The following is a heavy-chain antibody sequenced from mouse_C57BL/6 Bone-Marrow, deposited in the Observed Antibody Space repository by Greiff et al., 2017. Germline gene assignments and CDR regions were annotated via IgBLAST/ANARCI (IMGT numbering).Heavy chain of an antibody. V-gene: IGHV1-50*01. CDR1: GYTFTSYW. CDR2: IDPSDSYT. J-gene: IGHJ1*03. Sequence: QVQLQQPGAELVKPGASVKLSCKASGYTFTSYWMQWVKQRPGQGLEWIGEIDPSDSYTNYNQKFKGKATLTVDTSSSTAYMQLSSLTSEDSAVYYCASPIYYGYPHWYFDVWGTGTTVTVSS. CDR3: ASPIYYGYPHWYFDV. D-gene: IGHD2-2*01.